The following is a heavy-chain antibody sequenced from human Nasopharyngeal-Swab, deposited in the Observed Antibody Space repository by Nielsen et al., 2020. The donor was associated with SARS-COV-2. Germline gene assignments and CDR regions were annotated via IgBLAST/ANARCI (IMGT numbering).Heavy chain of an antibody. D-gene: IGHD6-19*01. V-gene: IGHV1-18*01. CDR1: GYTFTSYG. J-gene: IGHJ6*02. CDR3: ARDSSDPYGMDV. CDR2: ISAYNGNT. Sequence: ASVKVSCKASGYTFTSYGISWVRQAPGQGLEWMGWISAYNGNTNYAQKFQGWVTMTRDTSISTAYMELSRLRSDDTAVYYCARDSSDPYGMDVWGQGTTVTVSS.